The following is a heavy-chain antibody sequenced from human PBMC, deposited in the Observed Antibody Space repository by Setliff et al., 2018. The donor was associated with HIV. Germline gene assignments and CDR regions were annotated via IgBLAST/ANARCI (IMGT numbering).Heavy chain of an antibody. D-gene: IGHD5-12*01. CDR2: ISYSGST. V-gene: IGHV4-31*03. J-gene: IGHJ4*01. Sequence: SETLSLTCTVSGDSISSGGYYWSWIRQYPGKGLEWIGYISYSGSTYYNPSLKTRVTISVDTSKNQFSLKPNSVTAADTAVYYCARGLTYNAYESVGYYFDYWGHGTLVTVSS. CDR1: GDSISSGGYY. CDR3: ARGLTYNAYESVGYYFDY.